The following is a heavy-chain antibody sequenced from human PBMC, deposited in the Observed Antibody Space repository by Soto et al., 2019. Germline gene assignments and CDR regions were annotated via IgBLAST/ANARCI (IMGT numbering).Heavy chain of an antibody. Sequence: QVRLVQSGAEVKEPGDSVRVSCEASGYTFTAYHIHWVRQAHGQGLEWMGWINPKFGDTGYAQDCQGRVSMTSDMSISTVYMELSRLTSDDTAIYYCARNMDYYYGRGSGNGHGVWGQGTTVTVFS. J-gene: IGHJ6*02. CDR1: GYTFTAYH. D-gene: IGHD3-10*02. V-gene: IGHV1-2*02. CDR3: ARNMDYYYGRGSGNGHGV. CDR2: INPKFGDT.